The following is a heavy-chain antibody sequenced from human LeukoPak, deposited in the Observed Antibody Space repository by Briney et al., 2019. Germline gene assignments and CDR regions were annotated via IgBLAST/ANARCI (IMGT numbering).Heavy chain of an antibody. D-gene: IGHD6-19*01. Sequence: SETLSLTCTVSGGSISSYYWSWIRQPPGKGLEWNGYIYTSGSTNYNPSLKSRVTISVDTSKNQFSLKLSSVTAADTAVYYCARQGSGWSYFDYWGQGTLVTVSS. J-gene: IGHJ4*02. CDR2: IYTSGST. CDR3: ARQGSGWSYFDY. CDR1: GGSISSYY. V-gene: IGHV4-4*09.